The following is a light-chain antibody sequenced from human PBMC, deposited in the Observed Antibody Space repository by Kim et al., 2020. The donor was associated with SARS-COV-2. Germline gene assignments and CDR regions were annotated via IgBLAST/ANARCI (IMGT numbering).Light chain of an antibody. CDR1: SSDVGGYNY. Sequence: GQSITISCTGTSSDVGGYNYVSWYQQHPGKAPKLMIYEVSKRPSGVSNRFSGSKSGNTASLTISGLQAEDEADYYCSSYTSSSTLVFGGGTKLTVL. CDR2: EVS. J-gene: IGLJ3*02. CDR3: SSYTSSSTLV. V-gene: IGLV2-14*01.